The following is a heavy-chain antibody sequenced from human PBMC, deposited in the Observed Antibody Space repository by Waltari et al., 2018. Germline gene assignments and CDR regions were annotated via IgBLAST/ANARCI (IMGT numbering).Heavy chain of an antibody. Sequence: EVQLVESGGGLVQPGRSLRLSCAASGFTFDDSAMPWVRQAPGKGLEWVSGISWNSGSIGYADSVKCRFTISRDNAKNSLYLQMNSLRAEDTALYYCAKDGTAAYDYGMYVWGQGTTVTVSS. CDR1: GFTFDDSA. CDR2: ISWNSGSI. D-gene: IGHD2-2*01. V-gene: IGHV3-9*01. CDR3: AKDGTAAYDYGMYV. J-gene: IGHJ6*02.